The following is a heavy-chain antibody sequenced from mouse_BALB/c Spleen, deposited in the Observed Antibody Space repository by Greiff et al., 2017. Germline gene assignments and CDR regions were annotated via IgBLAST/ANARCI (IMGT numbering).Heavy chain of an antibody. CDR2: IYPGDGDT. CDR1: GYTFTSYW. V-gene: IGHV1-87*01. Sequence: VQLQQSGAELARPGASVKLSCKASGYTFTSYWMQWVKQRPGQGLEWIGAIYPGDGDTRYTQKFKGKATLTADKSSSTAYMQLSSLASEDSAVYYCAGGGPHMITWFAYWGQGTLVTVSA. J-gene: IGHJ3*01. D-gene: IGHD2-4*01. CDR3: AGGGPHMITWFAY.